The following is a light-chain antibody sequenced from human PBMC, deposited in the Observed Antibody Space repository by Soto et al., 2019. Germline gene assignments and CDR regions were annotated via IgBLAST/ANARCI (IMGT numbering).Light chain of an antibody. J-gene: IGLJ3*02. V-gene: IGLV2-11*01. Sequence: QSVLTQPRSVSGSPGQSVTISCTGTSSDVGGYDYVSWYQQYPGKAPKLMIYGVTKWPSGVPDRFSASKSGNTAFLTISGLQAEDEADYYCCSYAGSYIGVFGGGTQLTVL. CDR1: SSDVGGYDY. CDR2: GVT. CDR3: CSYAGSYIGV.